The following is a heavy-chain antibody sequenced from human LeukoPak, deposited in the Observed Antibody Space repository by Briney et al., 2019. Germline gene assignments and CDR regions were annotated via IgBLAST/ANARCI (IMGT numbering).Heavy chain of an antibody. CDR2: ISGSGGST. D-gene: IGHD3-3*01. V-gene: IGHV3-23*01. CDR3: AKEGTYNNFWSGYFH. Sequence: SGGSLRLSCAASGFTFSNYAMSWVRQAPGKGLEWVSAISGSGGSTYYADSVKGRFTISRDNSKNTLYLQMNSLRAEDTALYYCAKEGTYNNFWSGYFHWGQGALVTVSS. CDR1: GFTFSNYA. J-gene: IGHJ4*02.